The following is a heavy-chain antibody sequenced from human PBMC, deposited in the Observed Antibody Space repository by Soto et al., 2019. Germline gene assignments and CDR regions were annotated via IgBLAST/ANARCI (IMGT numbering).Heavy chain of an antibody. V-gene: IGHV4-31*03. Sequence: QVQLQESGPGLVKPSQTLSLTCTVSGGSISSGGYYWSWIRQHPGKGLEWIGYIYYSGSTDYNPSLKCRVTIAVDTSKNQFSLKLSSVTAADTAVYYYARSRGVVTAIHNWFDPWGQGTLVTVSS. CDR2: IYYSGST. J-gene: IGHJ5*02. D-gene: IGHD2-21*02. CDR1: GGSISSGGYY. CDR3: ARSRGVVTAIHNWFDP.